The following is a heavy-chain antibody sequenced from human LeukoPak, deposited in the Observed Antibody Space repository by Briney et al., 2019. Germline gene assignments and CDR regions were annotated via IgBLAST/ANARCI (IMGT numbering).Heavy chain of an antibody. CDR3: ARDHRLEGSGRISSAGMDV. J-gene: IGHJ6*02. D-gene: IGHD3-10*01. CDR2: ISYARSTK. Sequence: PGGSLRLSCAASGFTFSSYGMHWVRQAPGKGLEWVAVISYARSTKYYADSVKGRFTISRDNSKNTLYLQMNSLRAEDTAMYYCARDHRLEGSGRISSAGMDVWGQGTTVTVSS. V-gene: IGHV3-30*19. CDR1: GFTFSSYG.